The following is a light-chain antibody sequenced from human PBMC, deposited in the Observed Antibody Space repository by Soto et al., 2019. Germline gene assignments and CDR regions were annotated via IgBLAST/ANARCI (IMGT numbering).Light chain of an antibody. V-gene: IGKV3-20*01. CDR1: QSVSSN. Sequence: IVMTQSPATLSVSPGERATLSCRASQSVSSNLAWYQQKPGQAPRLLIYDASNRATGIPARFSGSGSGTDFTLTISRLEPEDFAVYYCQQYGSSITFGQGTRLEIK. CDR3: QQYGSSIT. CDR2: DAS. J-gene: IGKJ5*01.